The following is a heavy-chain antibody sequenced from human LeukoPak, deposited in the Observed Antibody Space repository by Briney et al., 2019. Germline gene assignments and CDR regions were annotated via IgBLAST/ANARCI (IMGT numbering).Heavy chain of an antibody. CDR3: AREAQQLVGAFDY. V-gene: IGHV3-48*01. CDR1: GFTFSSYS. D-gene: IGHD6-13*01. Sequence: GGSLRLSCAASGFTFSSYSMNWVRQAPGKGLEWVSYISSSSSTIYYADSVKGRFTISRDNAKNSLYLQMNSLRAEDTAVYYCAREAQQLVGAFDYWGQGTLVTVSS. CDR2: ISSSSSTI. J-gene: IGHJ4*02.